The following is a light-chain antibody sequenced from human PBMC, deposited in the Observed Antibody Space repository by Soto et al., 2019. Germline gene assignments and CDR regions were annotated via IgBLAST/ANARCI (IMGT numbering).Light chain of an antibody. J-gene: IGKJ1*01. V-gene: IGKV1-8*01. CDR2: AES. Sequence: AIRMTQSPSSFSASTGDRVTITCRASQGISSYLAWYQQKPGKAPKLLIYAESTLQSAVPSRFSGSGSGTDVTLTISCLQSEDFATYYLQQYYSYPWTVGQGTKVEIK. CDR3: QQYYSYPWT. CDR1: QGISSY.